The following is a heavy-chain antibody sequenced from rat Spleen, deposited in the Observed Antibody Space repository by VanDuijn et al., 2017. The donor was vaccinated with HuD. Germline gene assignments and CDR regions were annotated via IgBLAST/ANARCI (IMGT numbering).Heavy chain of an antibody. CDR3: ARYSSYIYDYVMDA. CDR1: GFSLTGNN. Sequence: QVQLKESGPGLVQPSQTLSLTCTVSGFSLTGNNIYWVRQPPGKGLEWIAAISTGGNTYYNSALKSRLSNSRDTSKSQVFLKMNNLQTEDTAMYVCARYSSYIYDYVMDAWGKGASVTVSS. J-gene: IGHJ4*01. V-gene: IGHV2-6*01. D-gene: IGHD1-2*01. CDR2: ISTGGNT.